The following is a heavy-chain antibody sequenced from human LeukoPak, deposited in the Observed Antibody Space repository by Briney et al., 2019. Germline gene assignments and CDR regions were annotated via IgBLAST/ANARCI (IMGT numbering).Heavy chain of an antibody. CDR2: IWYDGSNK. D-gene: IGHD3-22*01. CDR3: ARGLGITMIVVALDY. V-gene: IGHV3-33*01. J-gene: IGHJ4*02. Sequence: GGSLRLSCAASGFTFSSDGMHWVRQAPGKGLEWVAVIWYDGSNKYYADSVKGRFTISRDNSKNTLYLQMNSLRAEDTAVYYCARGLGITMIVVALDYWGQGTLVTVSS. CDR1: GFTFSSDG.